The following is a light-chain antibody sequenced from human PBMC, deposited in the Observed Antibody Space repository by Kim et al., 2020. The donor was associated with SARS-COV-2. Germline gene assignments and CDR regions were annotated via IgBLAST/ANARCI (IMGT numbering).Light chain of an antibody. CDR2: AAS. V-gene: IGKV1-9*01. CDR3: QQSRST. Sequence: SFLSASVGDRVTITCRASQGISSYLAWYQQKPGKAPKLLIYAASTLQSGVPSRFSGSGSGTEFTLTISSLQPEDFATYYCQQSRSTFGQGTKLEIK. J-gene: IGKJ2*02. CDR1: QGISSY.